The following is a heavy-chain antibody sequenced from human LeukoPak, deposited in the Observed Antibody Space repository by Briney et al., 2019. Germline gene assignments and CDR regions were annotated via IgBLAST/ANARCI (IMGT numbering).Heavy chain of an antibody. V-gene: IGHV4-34*01. CDR2: INHSGST. Sequence: PSETLSLTCAVYGGSFNGYYWSWIRQPPGKGLDWIGEINHSGSTNYNPSLKSRVTISVDTSKNQFSLKLSSVTAADTAVYYCARGPYKSGYSYGPALRFFDYWGQGTLVTVSS. D-gene: IGHD5-18*01. CDR3: ARGPYKSGYSYGPALRFFDY. J-gene: IGHJ4*02. CDR1: GGSFNGYY.